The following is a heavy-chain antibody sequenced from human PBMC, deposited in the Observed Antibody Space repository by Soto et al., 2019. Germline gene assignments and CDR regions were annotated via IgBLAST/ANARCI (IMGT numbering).Heavy chain of an antibody. Sequence: GESLKISCKGSGYNFAGYWIAWLRQMPGKGLELMGIIYPSDSDTRYRPSFQGQVTISADKSISSAYLQWSSLRASDTAMYYCARGGVSTRTFDYWGQGTPVTVSS. J-gene: IGHJ4*02. CDR3: ARGGVSTRTFDY. CDR2: IYPSDSDT. V-gene: IGHV5-51*01. D-gene: IGHD3-3*01. CDR1: GYNFAGYW.